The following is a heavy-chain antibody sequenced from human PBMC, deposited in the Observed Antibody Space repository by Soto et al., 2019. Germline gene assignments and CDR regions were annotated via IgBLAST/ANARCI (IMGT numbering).Heavy chain of an antibody. Sequence: EVQLLESGGGLVQPGGSLRLSCGASGFTFDSFAMTWVRQAPGKGLEWVSTLTGSGGNTYYADSVKGRFTISRDNSKNTLYLHMNSLIADDTALYYCAKARGHPDGNYHFDCWGQGTLVTVSS. V-gene: IGHV3-23*01. CDR2: LTGSGGNT. D-gene: IGHD1-1*01. CDR3: AKARGHPDGNYHFDC. CDR1: GFTFDSFA. J-gene: IGHJ4*02.